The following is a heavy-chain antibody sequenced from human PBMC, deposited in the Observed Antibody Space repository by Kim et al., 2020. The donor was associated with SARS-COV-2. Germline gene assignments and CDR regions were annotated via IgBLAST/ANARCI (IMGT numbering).Heavy chain of an antibody. CDR2: ITKSSTTI. CDR3: VRDRMGGAFDM. D-gene: IGHD3-16*01. V-gene: IGHV3-48*02. Sequence: GGSLRLSCAASGFTFSAYDMHWVRQAPGKGLEWLSFITKSSTTIYYADSVEGRFTISRDNAKKSLFLQMNSLRDEDTALYYCVRDRMGGAFDMWGQGTMVTVSS. CDR1: GFTFSAYD. J-gene: IGHJ3*02.